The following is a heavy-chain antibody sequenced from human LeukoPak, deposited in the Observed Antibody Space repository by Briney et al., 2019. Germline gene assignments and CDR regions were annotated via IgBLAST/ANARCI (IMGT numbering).Heavy chain of an antibody. Sequence: GGSPRLSCAASGFTFSSYGMHWVRQAPGKGLEWVAVIWYDGSNKYYADSVKGRFTISRDNSKNTLYLQMNSLRAEDTAVYYCARDESVGQQLPIDYWGQGTLVTVSS. D-gene: IGHD6-13*01. V-gene: IGHV3-33*01. CDR3: ARDESVGQQLPIDY. CDR1: GFTFSSYG. CDR2: IWYDGSNK. J-gene: IGHJ4*02.